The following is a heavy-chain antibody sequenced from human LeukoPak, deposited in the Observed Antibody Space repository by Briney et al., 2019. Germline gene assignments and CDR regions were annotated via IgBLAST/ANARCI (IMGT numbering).Heavy chain of an antibody. CDR3: VIDPPDSGWAFWS. CDR1: GFNFRTHA. CDR2: IWRGGNYK. V-gene: IGHV3-33*01. D-gene: IGHD6-25*01. Sequence: GRSLRLSCSASGFNFRTHAMHWVRQAPGKGLEWVAMIWRGGNYKFYADSLEGRSTISRDDSTSTLSLQMDSLRVEDTAVYYCVIDPPDSGWAFWSWGQGALVTVSS. J-gene: IGHJ5*02.